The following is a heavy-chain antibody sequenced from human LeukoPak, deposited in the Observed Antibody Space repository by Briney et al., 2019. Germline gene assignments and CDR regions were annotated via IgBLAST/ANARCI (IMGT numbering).Heavy chain of an antibody. CDR3: ARDRWGYSFDY. Sequence: ASVKVSCKASGYTFTAYYMHWVRQAPGQGLEWMGWINPNSGGTNYAQKFQGRVTMTRDTSISTAYMELSRLRSDDTAVYYCARDRWGYSFDYWGQGTLVAVSS. CDR2: INPNSGGT. V-gene: IGHV1-2*02. J-gene: IGHJ4*02. CDR1: GYTFTAYY. D-gene: IGHD7-27*01.